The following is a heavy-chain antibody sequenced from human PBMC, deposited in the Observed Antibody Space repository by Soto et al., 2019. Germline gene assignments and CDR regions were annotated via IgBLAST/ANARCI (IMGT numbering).Heavy chain of an antibody. CDR3: ARHYISYYYGSGSYHY. Sequence: SETLSLTCTVSGGSISSSSYYWGWIRQPPGKGLEWIGSIYYSGSTYYNPSLKSRVTISVDTSKNQFSLKLSSVTAADTAVYYCARHYISYYYGSGSYHYWGQGTLVTVSS. CDR2: IYYSGST. CDR1: GGSISSSSYY. D-gene: IGHD3-10*01. J-gene: IGHJ4*02. V-gene: IGHV4-39*01.